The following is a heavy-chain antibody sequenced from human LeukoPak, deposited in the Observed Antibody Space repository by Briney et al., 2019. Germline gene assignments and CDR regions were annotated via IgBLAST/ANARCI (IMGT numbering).Heavy chain of an antibody. CDR2: ILQSGST. V-gene: IGHV4-30-2*01. Sequence: SQTLSLTRAVSGGSISGGDYSWSWIRQPPGKGLEWIGHILQSGSTYYNPSLKSRVTISVDRPKNQVSLRLNSVTAADTAVYYCARRDVYFSYFDNWGQGTLVTVSS. D-gene: IGHD5-24*01. CDR3: ARRDVYFSYFDN. J-gene: IGHJ4*02. CDR1: GGSISGGDYS.